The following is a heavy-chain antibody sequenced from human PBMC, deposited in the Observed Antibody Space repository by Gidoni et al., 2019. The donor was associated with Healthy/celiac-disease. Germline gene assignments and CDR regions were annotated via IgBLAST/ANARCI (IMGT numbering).Heavy chain of an antibody. CDR2: ISYDGSNK. D-gene: IGHD2-21*02. Sequence: QVQLVESGGGVVQPGRSLRLSCAASGFTFSRYGMHWVRQAPGTGLAWVAVISYDGSNKYYADSVKGRFTISRDNSKNTLYLQMNSLRAEDTAVYYCAKDRLAYCGGDCYLAVYGMDVWGQGTTVTVSS. J-gene: IGHJ6*02. CDR3: AKDRLAYCGGDCYLAVYGMDV. CDR1: GFTFSRYG. V-gene: IGHV3-30*18.